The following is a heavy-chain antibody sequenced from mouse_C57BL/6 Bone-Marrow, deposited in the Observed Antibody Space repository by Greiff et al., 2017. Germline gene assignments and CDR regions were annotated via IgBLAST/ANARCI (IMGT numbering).Heavy chain of an antibody. D-gene: IGHD2-14*01. J-gene: IGHJ1*03. CDR2: ISSGGSYT. CDR3: ARHGVPGYFDV. CDR1: GFTFSSYG. Sequence: EVQGVESGGDLVKPGGSLQLSCAASGFTFSSYGMSWVRQTPDKRLEWVATISSGGSYTYYPDSVKGRFTISRDNAKNTLYLQMSSLKSEDTAMXYCARHGVPGYFDVWGTGTTVTVSS. V-gene: IGHV5-6*01.